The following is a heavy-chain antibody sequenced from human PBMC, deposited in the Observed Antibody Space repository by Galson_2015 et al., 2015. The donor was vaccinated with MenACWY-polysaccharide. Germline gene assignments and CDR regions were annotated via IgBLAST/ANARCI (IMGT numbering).Heavy chain of an antibody. CDR3: ARSLTDCTTCFKGWFDS. CDR1: GASINNADYC. CDR2: IYYSGNT. V-gene: IGHV4-31*03. J-gene: IGHJ5*01. D-gene: IGHD2-8*01. Sequence: LTCTVSGASINNADYCWVWIRQHPGKGLEWIGYIYYSGNTYYNPSLRSRATISVDASSYQFSLKLNSVTAADTAVYYCARSLTDCTTCFKGWFDSWGQGALVTVSS.